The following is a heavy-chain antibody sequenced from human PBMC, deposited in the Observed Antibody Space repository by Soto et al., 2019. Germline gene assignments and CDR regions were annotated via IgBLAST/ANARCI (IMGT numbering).Heavy chain of an antibody. D-gene: IGHD3-3*01. V-gene: IGHV4-34*01. CDR3: ARWFDHYDFWSGYSADGMDV. Sequence: PSETLSLTCAVYGGSFSGYYWSWIRQPPGKGLEWIGEINHSGSTNYNPSLKSRVTISVDTSKNQFSLKLSSVTAADTAVYYCARWFDHYDFWSGYSADGMDVWGQGTTVTV. J-gene: IGHJ6*02. CDR2: INHSGST. CDR1: GGSFSGYY.